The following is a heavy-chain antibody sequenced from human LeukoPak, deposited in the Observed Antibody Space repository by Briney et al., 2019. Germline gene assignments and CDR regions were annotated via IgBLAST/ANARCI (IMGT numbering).Heavy chain of an antibody. CDR3: ARYSPLRFLDYDY. CDR1: GGSISSSYW. J-gene: IGHJ4*02. Sequence: SETLSLTCAVSGGSISSSYWWSWIRQPPGKGLEWIGEIYHSGSTNYNLSLKSRVTISVDKSKNQFSLKLNSVTAADTAVYYCARYSPLRFLDYDYWGQGTLVTVSS. CDR2: IYHSGST. D-gene: IGHD3-3*01. V-gene: IGHV4-4*02.